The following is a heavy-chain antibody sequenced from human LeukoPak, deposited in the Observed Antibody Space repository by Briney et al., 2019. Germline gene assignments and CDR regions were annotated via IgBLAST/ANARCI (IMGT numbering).Heavy chain of an antibody. Sequence: GGSLRLSCAASGFTFSSYSMNWVRQAPGKGLEWVSYISSSSSTIYYADSVKGRFTISRDNSKNTLYLQMNSLRAEDTAVYYCAKDTFPMSSGFRDYWGQGTLVTVSS. V-gene: IGHV3-48*01. CDR3: AKDTFPMSSGFRDY. CDR1: GFTFSSYS. J-gene: IGHJ4*02. D-gene: IGHD3-22*01. CDR2: ISSSSSTI.